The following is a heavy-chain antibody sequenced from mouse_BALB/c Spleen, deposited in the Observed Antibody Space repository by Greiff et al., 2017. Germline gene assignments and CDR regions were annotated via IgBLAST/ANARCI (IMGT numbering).Heavy chain of an antibody. V-gene: IGHV1S81*02. D-gene: IGHD3-1*01. CDR1: GYTFTSYY. CDR2: INPSNGGT. J-gene: IGHJ2*01. CDR3: TRSGYADY. Sequence: VQLQQSGAELVKPGASVKLSCKASGYTFTSYYMYWVKQRPGQGLEWIGEINPSNGGTNFNEKFKSKATLTVDKSSSTAYMQLSSLTSEDSAVYYCTRSGYADYWGQGATLTVSS.